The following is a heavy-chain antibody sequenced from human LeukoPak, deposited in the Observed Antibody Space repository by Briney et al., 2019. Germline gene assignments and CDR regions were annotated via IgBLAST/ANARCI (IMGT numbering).Heavy chain of an antibody. CDR1: GGSFSGYY. D-gene: IGHD3-10*01. J-gene: IGHJ6*02. V-gene: IGHV4-34*01. CDR3: ARVVDGSGISGMDV. CDR2: INHSGST. Sequence: PSETLSLTCAVYGGSFSGYYWSWIRQPPGKGLEWIGEINHSGSTNYNPSLKSRVTISVDTSKNQFSLKLSSVTAADMAVYYCARVVDGSGISGMDVWGQGTTVTVSS.